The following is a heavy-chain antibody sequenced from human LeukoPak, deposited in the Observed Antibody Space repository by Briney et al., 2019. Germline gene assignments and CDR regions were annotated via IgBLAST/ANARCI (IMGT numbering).Heavy chain of an antibody. CDR2: ITSSGSHM. V-gene: IGHV3-21*06. J-gene: IGHJ4*02. CDR1: GFTFRSYS. Sequence: GGSLRLSCAASGFTFRSYSMNWVRQAPGKRREWLSSITSSGSHMYYADSVKGRFTISRDNAKSTLYLQMNSLSAEDTAVYYCATFMTTVTIPDYWGQGTLVTVSS. CDR3: ATFMTTVTIPDY. D-gene: IGHD4-17*01.